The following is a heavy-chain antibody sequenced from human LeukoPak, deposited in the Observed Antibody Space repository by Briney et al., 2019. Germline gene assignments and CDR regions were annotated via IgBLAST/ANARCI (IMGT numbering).Heavy chain of an antibody. CDR3: AGGQMDV. Sequence: PGGSLRLSCAASGFTFSSYWMNWVRQAPGKGLVWVSLIDIDGISTTYADSVKGRFTMSRDNAKNTLYLQMNSLRAEDTAVYYCAGGQMDVWGQGTTVIVSS. V-gene: IGHV3-74*01. CDR1: GFTFSSYW. J-gene: IGHJ6*02. CDR2: IDIDGIST.